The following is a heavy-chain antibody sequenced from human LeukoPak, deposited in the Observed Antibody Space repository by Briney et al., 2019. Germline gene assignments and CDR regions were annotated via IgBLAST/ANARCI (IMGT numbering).Heavy chain of an antibody. D-gene: IGHD3-3*01. V-gene: IGHV1-8*01. J-gene: IGHJ4*02. CDR1: GYTFTSYD. CDR2: MSPNSGNT. CDR3: ARGGRIFFWSGYYDLGY. Sequence: ASVKVSCNASGYTFTSYDINWVRQATGQGLEWMGWMSPNSGNTGYAQKFQGRVTMTRNTSISTAYMELSSLRSEDTAVYYCARGGRIFFWSGYYDLGYWGQGTLVTVSS.